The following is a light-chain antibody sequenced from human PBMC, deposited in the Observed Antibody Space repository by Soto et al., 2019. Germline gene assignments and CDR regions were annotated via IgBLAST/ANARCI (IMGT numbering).Light chain of an antibody. CDR3: QQTYRTPLT. CDR1: QYIGRY. Sequence: DIQMTQSPSSLSASVGDRVTITCRAGQYIGRYLNWYQQKPGKAPKLLIYAASSLHSGVPSRFSGSGSGTDFTLTISSLQPEDFATYCCQQTYRTPLTFGGGTKVEIK. J-gene: IGKJ4*01. V-gene: IGKV1-39*01. CDR2: AAS.